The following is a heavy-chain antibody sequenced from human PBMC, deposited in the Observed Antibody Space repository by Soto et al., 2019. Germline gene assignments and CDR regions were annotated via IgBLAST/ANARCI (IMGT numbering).Heavy chain of an antibody. CDR2: ISGSGGST. CDR1: GFTFSSYA. D-gene: IGHD6-19*01. CDR3: AKEDSSGSYYYYYGMDV. J-gene: IGHJ6*02. Sequence: GGSLRLSCAASGFTFSSYAMSWVRQAPGKGLEWVSAISGSGGSTYYADSVKGRFTISRDNSKNTLYLQMNSLRAEDTAVYYCAKEDSSGSYYYYYGMDVWGQGTTVTVSS. V-gene: IGHV3-23*01.